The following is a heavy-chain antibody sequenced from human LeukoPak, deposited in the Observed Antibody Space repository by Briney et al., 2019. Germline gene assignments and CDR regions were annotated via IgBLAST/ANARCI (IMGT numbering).Heavy chain of an antibody. J-gene: IGHJ6*03. CDR2: ISAYNGNT. D-gene: IGHD3-22*01. Sequence: ASVKVSCKASGYTFTSYGISWVRQAPGQGLEWMGWISAYNGNTNYAQKLQGRVTMTTDTSTSTAYMELRSLRSDDTAVYYCARSYYDSSGKRYYYYMDVWGKGTTVTVSS. CDR1: GYTFTSYG. CDR3: ARSYYDSSGKRYYYYMDV. V-gene: IGHV1-18*01.